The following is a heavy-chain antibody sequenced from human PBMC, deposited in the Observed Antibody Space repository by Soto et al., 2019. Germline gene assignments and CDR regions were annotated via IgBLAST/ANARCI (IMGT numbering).Heavy chain of an antibody. J-gene: IGHJ4*02. CDR1: GGTFSSYA. V-gene: IGHV1-69*13. Sequence: SVKVSCKASGGTFSSYAISWVRQAPGQGLEWVGGIIPIFGTANYAQKFQGRVTITADESTSTAYMELSSLRSEDTAVYYCARQEYGDYYFDYWGQGTLVTVSS. CDR2: IIPIFGTA. CDR3: ARQEYGDYYFDY. D-gene: IGHD4-17*01.